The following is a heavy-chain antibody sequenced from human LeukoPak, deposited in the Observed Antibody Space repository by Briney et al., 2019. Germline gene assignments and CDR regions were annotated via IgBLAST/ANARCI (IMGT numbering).Heavy chain of an antibody. D-gene: IGHD4-17*01. Sequence: PGGSLRLSCAASGFTFNSYAMSWVRQAPGKGLEWVSAISGSGGSTYYADSVKGRFTISRDNSKNTLYLQMNSLRAEDTAVYYCAKVNYYGDYGEIRYFDLWGRGTLVTVSS. CDR2: ISGSGGST. V-gene: IGHV3-23*01. J-gene: IGHJ2*01. CDR3: AKVNYYGDYGEIRYFDL. CDR1: GFTFNSYA.